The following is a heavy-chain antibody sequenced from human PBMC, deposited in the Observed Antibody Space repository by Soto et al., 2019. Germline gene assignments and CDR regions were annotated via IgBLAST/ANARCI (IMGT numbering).Heavy chain of an antibody. CDR1: GFPVTSYG. Sequence: QVQLVESGGGVVQPGRSLRLSCAASGFPVTSYGMHWVREGPDKGLEWVAIITYDGSDNYYADSVKGRCTISRDTSKNTLYLQRNSLSPEDTALYYCVGGQYYFDYRGQGTLVIVSA. J-gene: IGHJ4*02. CDR3: VGGQYYFDY. CDR2: ITYDGSDN. V-gene: IGHV3-30*03. D-gene: IGHD3-10*01.